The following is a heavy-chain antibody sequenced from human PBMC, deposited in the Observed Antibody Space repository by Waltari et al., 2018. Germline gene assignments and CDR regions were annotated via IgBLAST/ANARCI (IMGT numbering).Heavy chain of an antibody. D-gene: IGHD3-16*01. Sequence: EVQLVESGGGVVRPGGSLRLSCAASGFTFDDYGMSWVRQAPGKGLGWGSGINWNGGRTGYADPVKGRFTISRDNAKNSLYLQMNSLRAEDTALYYCAREGEVIGSLPSPNDYWGQGTLVTVSS. CDR3: AREGEVIGSLPSPNDY. CDR2: INWNGGRT. J-gene: IGHJ4*02. CDR1: GFTFDDYG. V-gene: IGHV3-20*04.